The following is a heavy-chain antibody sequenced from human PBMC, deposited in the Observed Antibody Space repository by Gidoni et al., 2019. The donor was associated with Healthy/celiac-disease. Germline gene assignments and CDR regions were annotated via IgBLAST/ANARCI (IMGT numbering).Heavy chain of an antibody. J-gene: IGHJ6*02. D-gene: IGHD3-22*01. CDR1: GYTFTSYS. V-gene: IGHV1-46*01. Sequence: QVQLVQSGAEVKKPGASVKVSCTASGYTFTSYSMHGVRQAPGQGLEWMGIINPSGGSTSYAQKFQGRVTMTRDTSTSTVYMELSSLRSEDTAVYYCASCHYDSSYGMDVWGQGTTVTVSS. CDR2: INPSGGST. CDR3: ASCHYDSSYGMDV.